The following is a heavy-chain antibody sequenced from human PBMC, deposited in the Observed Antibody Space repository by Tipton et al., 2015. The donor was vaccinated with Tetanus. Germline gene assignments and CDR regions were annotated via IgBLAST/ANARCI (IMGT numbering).Heavy chain of an antibody. Sequence: LRLSCTVSGASIGSISYYWSWIRQPPGKGLEWIGYTYYSGSTGYNPSLKSRDTISIDSSKNQFSLKLTSVTAADTAVYYCARDERYGDYAYWGQGALVTVSS. CDR2: TYYSGST. V-gene: IGHV4-61*01. J-gene: IGHJ4*02. CDR1: GASIGSISYY. CDR3: ARDERYGDYAY. D-gene: IGHD4-17*01.